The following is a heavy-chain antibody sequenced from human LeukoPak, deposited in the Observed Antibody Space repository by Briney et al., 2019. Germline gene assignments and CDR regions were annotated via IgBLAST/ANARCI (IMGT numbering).Heavy chain of an antibody. CDR2: ISGSGGST. Sequence: GGSLRLSCAASGFTFSSYAMRWVRQAPGKGVEWVSAISGSGGSTYYADSVKGRFTISRDNSKNTLYLQMNSLRAEDTAVYYCAKEEIRRGFFDYWGQGTLVTVSS. J-gene: IGHJ4*02. CDR1: GFTFSSYA. CDR3: AKEEIRRGFFDY. V-gene: IGHV3-23*01. D-gene: IGHD3-10*01.